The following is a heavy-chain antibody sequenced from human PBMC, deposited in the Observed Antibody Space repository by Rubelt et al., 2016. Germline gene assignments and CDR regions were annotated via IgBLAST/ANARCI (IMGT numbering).Heavy chain of an antibody. D-gene: IGHD2-2*01. CDR1: GFTFSSYS. J-gene: IGHJ4*02. V-gene: IGHV3-48*02. CDR3: ATQGYCSSTSCYGAY. CDR2: ISSSSSTI. Sequence: EVQLVESGGGLVQPGGSLRLSCAASGFTFSSYSMNWVRQAPGKGLEWVSYISSSSSTIYYADSVKGRFTISRDNAKNSLSLQMNSLRDGDSAVYYCATQGYCSSTSCYGAYWGQGTLVTVSS.